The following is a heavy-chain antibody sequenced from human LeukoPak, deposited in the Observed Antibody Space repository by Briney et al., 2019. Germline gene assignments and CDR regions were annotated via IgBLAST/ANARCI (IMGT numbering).Heavy chain of an antibody. D-gene: IGHD3-10*02. CDR3: AELGITMIGGV. CDR1: GFTFSSYP. V-gene: IGHV3-48*01. Sequence: GGSLRLSCAASGFTFSSYPMSWVRQAPGKGLERVSYIGSTSSTIYYADSVKGRFTISRDNAKNSLYLQMNSLRAEDTAVYYCAELGITMIGGVWGKGTTVTISS. J-gene: IGHJ6*04. CDR2: IGSTSSTI.